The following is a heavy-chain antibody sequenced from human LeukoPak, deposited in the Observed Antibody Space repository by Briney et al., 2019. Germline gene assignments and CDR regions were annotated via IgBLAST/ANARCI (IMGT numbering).Heavy chain of an antibody. Sequence: GESLKISCETSGYSFTTYWIGWVRQMPGKGLEWMGIIYPGDYDTRYSPSFQGQVTISADKSTNTAYLQWSSLKASDTAMYYCARQHGSGSYYNRAIDYWGQGTLVTVSS. CDR1: GYSFTTYW. V-gene: IGHV5-51*01. CDR2: IYPGDYDT. CDR3: ARQHGSGSYYNRAIDY. D-gene: IGHD3-10*01. J-gene: IGHJ4*02.